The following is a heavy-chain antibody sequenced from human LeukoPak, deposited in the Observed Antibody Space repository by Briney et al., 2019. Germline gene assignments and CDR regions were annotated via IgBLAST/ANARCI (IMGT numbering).Heavy chain of an antibody. CDR2: IYYSGST. V-gene: IGHV4-59*12. D-gene: IGHD3-10*01. Sequence: PSETLSLTCTVSGASITTYYWSWVRQPPGKGLEWIGYIYYSGSTYYNPSLKSRVTISVDTSKNQFSLKLSSVTAADTAVYYCARDLNYYGSGSSPFGYWGQGTLVTVSS. CDR3: ARDLNYYGSGSSPFGY. CDR1: GASITTYY. J-gene: IGHJ4*02.